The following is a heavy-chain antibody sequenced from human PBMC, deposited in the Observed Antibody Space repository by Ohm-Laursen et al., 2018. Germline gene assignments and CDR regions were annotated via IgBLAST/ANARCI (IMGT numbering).Heavy chain of an antibody. J-gene: IGHJ4*02. CDR3: ARNWNASGSY. V-gene: IGHV3-48*04. CDR2: ISSSGSTI. Sequence: SLRLSCAASGFTFRSYGFHWARQAPGKGLEWVSYISSSGSTIYYADSVKGRFTISRDNAKNSLYLQMNSLRAEDTAVYYCARNWNASGSYWGQGTLVTVSS. D-gene: IGHD3-10*01. CDR1: GFTFRSYG.